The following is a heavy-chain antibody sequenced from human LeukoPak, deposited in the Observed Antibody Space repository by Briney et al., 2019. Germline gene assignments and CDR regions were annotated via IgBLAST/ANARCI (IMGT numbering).Heavy chain of an antibody. J-gene: IGHJ3*01. CDR2: ISSSSSYI. Sequence: GGSLRLSCAASGFTFSSYSMNWVRQAPGKGLEWVSSISSSSSYIYYADPVKGRFTISRDNAKNSLYLQMNSLRAEDTAVYYCARDLIPGYYGSGYYWGQGTMVTVSS. CDR3: ARDLIPGYYGSGYY. CDR1: GFTFSSYS. V-gene: IGHV3-21*01. D-gene: IGHD3-10*01.